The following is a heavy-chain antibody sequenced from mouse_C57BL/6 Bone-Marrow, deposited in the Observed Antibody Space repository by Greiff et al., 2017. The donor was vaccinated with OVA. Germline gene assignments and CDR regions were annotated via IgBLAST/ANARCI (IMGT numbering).Heavy chain of an antibody. J-gene: IGHJ3*01. D-gene: IGHD1-1*01. Sequence: EVKLMESGGDLVKPGGSLKLSCAASGFTFSSYGMSWVRQTPDKRLEWVATISSGGSYTYYPDSVQGRFTITRDNAKNTLYLQMSSLKSEDTAMYYCARHGDLHYYGSSYGFFAYWGQGTLVTVSA. CDR1: GFTFSSYG. CDR2: ISSGGSYT. V-gene: IGHV5-6*01. CDR3: ARHGDLHYYGSSYGFFAY.